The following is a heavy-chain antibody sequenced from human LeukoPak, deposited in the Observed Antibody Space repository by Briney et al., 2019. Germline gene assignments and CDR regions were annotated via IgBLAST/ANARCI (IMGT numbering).Heavy chain of an antibody. D-gene: IGHD4-17*01. J-gene: IGHJ2*01. CDR2: ISWNSGSI. V-gene: IGHV3-9*01. Sequence: GGSLRLSCAASGSTFDDYAMHWVRQAPGKGLEWVSSISWNSGSIGYADSVKGRFTISRDNAKNSLYLQMNSLRAEDTALYYCAKDTADYGTYWYFDLWGRGTLVTVSS. CDR3: AKDTADYGTYWYFDL. CDR1: GSTFDDYA.